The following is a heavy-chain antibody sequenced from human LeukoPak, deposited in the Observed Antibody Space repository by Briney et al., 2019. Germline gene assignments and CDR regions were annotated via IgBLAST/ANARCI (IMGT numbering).Heavy chain of an antibody. CDR2: IYHSGSA. CDR1: GGSISSGDYY. Sequence: SETLSLTCTVSGGSISSGDYYWGWIRQSPGKGLEWNGSIYHSGSAYNNPSLKSRVTISMDTSNNRFSLKLSSVTAADTAVYYCARDDGSSGCYNFDSWGQGTLVTVSS. CDR3: ARDDGSSGCYNFDS. D-gene: IGHD6-19*01. J-gene: IGHJ4*02. V-gene: IGHV4-39*02.